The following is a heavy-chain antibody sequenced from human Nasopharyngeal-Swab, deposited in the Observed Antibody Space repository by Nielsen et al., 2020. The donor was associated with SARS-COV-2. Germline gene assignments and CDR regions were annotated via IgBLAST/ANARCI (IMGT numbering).Heavy chain of an antibody. D-gene: IGHD3-10*01. Sequence: GESLKISCTASGFTFGDYAMSWFRQAPGTGLEWVGFIRSKAYGGTTEYAASVKGSFTISRDDSKSIAYLQMNSLKTEDTAVYYCTRGDLWFGPTGYWGQGTLVTVSS. J-gene: IGHJ4*02. CDR2: IRSKAYGGTT. CDR3: TRGDLWFGPTGY. V-gene: IGHV3-49*03. CDR1: GFTFGDYA.